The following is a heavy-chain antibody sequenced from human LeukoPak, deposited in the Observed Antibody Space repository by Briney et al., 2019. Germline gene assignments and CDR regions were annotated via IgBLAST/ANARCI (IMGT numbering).Heavy chain of an antibody. CDR1: GGSISSGNYY. Sequence: PSQTLSLTCTVSGGSISSGNYYWNWIRQPAGTGLEWIGRIYTSGSTNYNPSLKSRITISVDTSKNQFSLKLSSVTAADTAVYYCARGIMYYDYYFDYWGQGTLVTVSS. D-gene: IGHD3-3*01. CDR3: ARGIMYYDYYFDY. CDR2: IYTSGST. J-gene: IGHJ4*02. V-gene: IGHV4-61*02.